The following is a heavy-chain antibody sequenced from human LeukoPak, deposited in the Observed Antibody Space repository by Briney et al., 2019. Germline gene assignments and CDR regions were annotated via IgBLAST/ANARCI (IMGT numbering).Heavy chain of an antibody. D-gene: IGHD6-6*01. J-gene: IGHJ4*02. CDR2: IYYSGST. Sequence: SETLSLTCTVSGGSISSGDYYWSWIRQPPGKGLEWIGYIYYSGSTYYNPSLKSRVTISVDTSKNQFSLKLSSVTAADTAVYYCAREEYSSSSVPFDYWGQGTLVTVSS. V-gene: IGHV4-30-4*01. CDR1: GGSISSGDYY. CDR3: AREEYSSSSVPFDY.